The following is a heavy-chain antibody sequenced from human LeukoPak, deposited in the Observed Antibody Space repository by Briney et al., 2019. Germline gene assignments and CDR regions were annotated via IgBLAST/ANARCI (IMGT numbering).Heavy chain of an antibody. CDR1: GFTFSSYG. CDR2: ISYDGSNK. V-gene: IGHV3-30*03. Sequence: GGSLRLSCAASGFTFSSYGMHWVRQAPGKGLEWVAVISYDGSNKYYADSVKGRFTISRDNSKNTLYLQMNSLRAEDTAVYYCAREASSGYYPPYYFDYWGQGTLVTVSS. D-gene: IGHD3-22*01. J-gene: IGHJ4*02. CDR3: AREASSGYYPPYYFDY.